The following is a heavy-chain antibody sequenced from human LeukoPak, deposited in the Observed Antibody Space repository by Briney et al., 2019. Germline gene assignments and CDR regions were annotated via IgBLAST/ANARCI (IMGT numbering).Heavy chain of an antibody. CDR3: ARGALRGYTFGPFFDY. V-gene: IGHV4-59*01. D-gene: IGHD5-18*01. CDR1: GDSISPYH. Sequence: PSETLSLTCTVSGDSISPYHWVWIRQPPGKGLEWIGYVHYTGSTTYNSSLEGRLTISLDTSKKQFSLKLRSMTAADTAAYYCARGALRGYTFGPFFDYWGQGTLVTVSS. J-gene: IGHJ4*02. CDR2: VHYTGST.